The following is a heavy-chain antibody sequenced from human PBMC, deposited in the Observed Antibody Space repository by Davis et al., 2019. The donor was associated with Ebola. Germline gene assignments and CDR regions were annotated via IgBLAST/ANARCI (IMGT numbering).Heavy chain of an antibody. J-gene: IGHJ4*02. CDR3: ARVAWRIAARLSPRFDY. D-gene: IGHD6-6*01. CDR2: ISYDGSNK. Sequence: GGSLRLSCAASGFTYSSYGMHWVRQAPGKGLEWVAVISYDGSNKYYADSVKGRFTISRDNSKNTLYLQMNSLRAEDTAVYYCARVAWRIAARLSPRFDYWGQGTLVTVSS. V-gene: IGHV3-30*03. CDR1: GFTYSSYG.